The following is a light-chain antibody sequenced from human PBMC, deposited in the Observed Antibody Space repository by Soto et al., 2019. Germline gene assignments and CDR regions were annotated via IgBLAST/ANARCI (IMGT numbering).Light chain of an antibody. CDR3: QQLNTYPPGT. CDR1: QGISSY. J-gene: IGKJ1*01. V-gene: IGKV1-9*01. CDR2: AAS. Sequence: DIQLTQSPSFLSASVGDRVTITCRASQGISSYLAWYQQKPGKAPELLIYAASTLQSGVPSRFSGSGSGTDFTLTISSLQPEDSATYYCQQLNTYPPGTFGQGTKVKIK.